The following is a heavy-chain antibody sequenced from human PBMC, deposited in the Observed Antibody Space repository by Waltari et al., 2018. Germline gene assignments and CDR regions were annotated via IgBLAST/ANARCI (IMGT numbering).Heavy chain of an antibody. Sequence: QVQLVQSGAEVKKPGASVKVSCKASGYTFTSYGISWVRQPPGQGLEWMGWISAYNGNTNYAQKLQGRVTMTPDTSPNTAYMELRSLRSDDTAVYYCARPYHDSSGYYYYQHWGQGTLVTVSS. J-gene: IGHJ1*01. V-gene: IGHV1-18*01. D-gene: IGHD3-22*01. CDR1: GYTFTSYG. CDR3: ARPYHDSSGYYYYQH. CDR2: ISAYNGNT.